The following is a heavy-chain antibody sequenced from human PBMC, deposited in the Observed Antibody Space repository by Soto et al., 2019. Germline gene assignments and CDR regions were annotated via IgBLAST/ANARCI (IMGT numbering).Heavy chain of an antibody. CDR3: ARGQQQYYYDSSGYYYFDY. J-gene: IGHJ4*02. Sequence: PSETLSLTCAVYGGSSSGYYWSWIRQPPGKGLEWIGEINHSGSTNYNPSLKSRVTISVDTSKNQFSLKLSSVTAADTAVYYCARGQQQYYYDSSGYYYFDYWGQGTLVTVSS. D-gene: IGHD3-22*01. V-gene: IGHV4-34*01. CDR1: GGSSSGYY. CDR2: INHSGST.